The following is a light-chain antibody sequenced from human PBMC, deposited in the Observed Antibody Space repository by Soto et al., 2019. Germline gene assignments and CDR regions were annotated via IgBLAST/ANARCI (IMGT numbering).Light chain of an antibody. CDR1: SSNIGTNY. CDR2: CND. CDR3: ATRDNSLSRWV. V-gene: IGLV1-47*02. Sequence: LTQPPSASGTPGQRVTISCSGSSSNIGTNYVYWYKQLPGTAPKLLIYCNDQRPSGVPDRLSGSKSGTSASLAISGLRSEDEADYYCATRDNSLSRWVFGGGTKVTVL. J-gene: IGLJ3*02.